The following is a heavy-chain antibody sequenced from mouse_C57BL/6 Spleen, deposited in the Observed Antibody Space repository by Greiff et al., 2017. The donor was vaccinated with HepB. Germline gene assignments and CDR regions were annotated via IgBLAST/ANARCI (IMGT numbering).Heavy chain of an antibody. CDR1: GYTFTNYW. Sequence: QVQLQQSGAELVRPGTSVKMSCKASGYTFTNYWIGWAKQRPGHGLEWIGDIYPGGGYTNYNEKFKGKATLTADKSSSTAYMQFSSLTSEDSAIYYCARYYYGSSRYFDYWGQGTTLTVSS. CDR3: ARYYYGSSRYFDY. V-gene: IGHV1-63*01. D-gene: IGHD1-1*01. CDR2: IYPGGGYT. J-gene: IGHJ2*01.